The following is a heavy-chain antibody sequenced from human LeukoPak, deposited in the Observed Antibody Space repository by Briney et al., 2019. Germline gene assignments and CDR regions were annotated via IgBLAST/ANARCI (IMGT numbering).Heavy chain of an antibody. CDR2: ISGSGGST. CDR1: GFTFSSYA. D-gene: IGHD2-2*01. CDR3: AKVGRIVVVPAAIGFDY. Sequence: GGSLRLSCAASGFTFSSYAMSWVRQAPGKGLEWVSAISGSGGSTYYADSVKGRFTISRDNSKNTLYLQMNSLRAEDTAVYYCAKVGRIVVVPAAIGFDYWGQGTLVTVSS. J-gene: IGHJ4*02. V-gene: IGHV3-23*01.